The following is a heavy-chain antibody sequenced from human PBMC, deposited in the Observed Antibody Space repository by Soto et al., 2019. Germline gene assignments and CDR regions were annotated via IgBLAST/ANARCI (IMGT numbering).Heavy chain of an antibody. CDR2: INPRGGST. Sequence: GASVKVSCKASGYTFTNYYIHWVRQAPGEGLEWMGIINPRGGSTTYAQKFQGRVTMTRVTSTNTVYMELSSVTAADTAVYYCARGHSGIFGVVNSYYFDYWGQGTLVTVSS. CDR1: GYTFTNYY. J-gene: IGHJ4*02. V-gene: IGHV1-46*01. CDR3: ARGHSGIFGVVNSYYFDY. D-gene: IGHD3-3*01.